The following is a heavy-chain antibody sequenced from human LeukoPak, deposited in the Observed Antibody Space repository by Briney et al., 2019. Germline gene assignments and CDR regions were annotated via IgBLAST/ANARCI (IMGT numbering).Heavy chain of an antibody. CDR2: IRYDGSNK. CDR3: AKVGVDYYGSGRGAFDI. CDR1: GFTFSSYG. D-gene: IGHD3-10*01. J-gene: IGHJ3*02. V-gene: IGHV3-30*02. Sequence: GGSLRLSCAASGFTFSSYGMHWVRQAPGKGLEWVAFIRYDGSNKYYADSVKGRFTISRDNSKNTLYLQMNSLRAEDTAVYYCAKVGVDYYGSGRGAFDIWGQGTMVTASS.